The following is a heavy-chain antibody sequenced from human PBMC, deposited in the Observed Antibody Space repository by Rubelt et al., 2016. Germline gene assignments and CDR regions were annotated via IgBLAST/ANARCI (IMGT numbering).Heavy chain of an antibody. CDR3: ARRLSGSYNLDY. CDR1: GGSISSSSYY. V-gene: IGHV4-39*01. J-gene: IGHJ4*02. Sequence: QLQLQESGPGLVKPSETLSLTCTVSGGSISSSSYYWGWIRQPPGKGLEWIGSIFYGGSTYYNPSLSIGVTFSVDTSKNQFSLKVSSVTAADTAVYYCARRLSGSYNLDYWGQGTLVTVSS. D-gene: IGHD1-26*01. CDR2: IFYGGST.